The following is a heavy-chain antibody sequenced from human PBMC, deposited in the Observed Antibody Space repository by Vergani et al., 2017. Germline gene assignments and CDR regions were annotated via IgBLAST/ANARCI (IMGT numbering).Heavy chain of an antibody. D-gene: IGHD3-16*01. J-gene: IGHJ2*01. CDR2: IYNSGNG. CDR3: ASGKYYSDSTSHFRGRYFDV. Sequence: QMQLQESGPGLVKASETLSLTCTVSGDSIIRRSYYLGWIRHPPGKGLEWIGSIYNSGNGDSSSSLKSRVTISADTSKNQFSLRLTSVTAADTAVYYCASGKYYSDSTSHFRGRYFDVWGRGTLVTVPS. CDR1: GDSIIRRSYY. V-gene: IGHV4-39*01.